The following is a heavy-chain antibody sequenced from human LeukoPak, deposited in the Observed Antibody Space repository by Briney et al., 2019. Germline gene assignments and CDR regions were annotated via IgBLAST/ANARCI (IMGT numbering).Heavy chain of an antibody. CDR3: ARGRATTVSFYYYYYMDV. D-gene: IGHD4-11*01. V-gene: IGHV3-74*01. CDR2: INSVGSNT. Sequence: GGSLRLSCAASGFTLSSYWMHWVRRVPGTGLVWVSSINSVGSNTNYADSVKGRFTISRDNAKNTVYLQINSLRAEDTAVYYGARGRATTVSFYYYYYMDVWGKGTTVTVS. J-gene: IGHJ6*03. CDR1: GFTLSSYW.